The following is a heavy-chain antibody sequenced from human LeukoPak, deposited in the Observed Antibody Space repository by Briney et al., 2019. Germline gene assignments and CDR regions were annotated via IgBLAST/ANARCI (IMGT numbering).Heavy chain of an antibody. CDR2: IYHSGST. D-gene: IGHD2-2*02. V-gene: IGHV4-38-2*01. CDR1: GHSISSGYY. Sequence: SETLSLTCAVSGHSISSGYYWGGIRQPPGKGLEWIGSIYHSGSTYYNPSLKSRVTISVDTSKDQFSLKLSSVTAADTAVYYCARQVYYCSSTSCYITGLFDYWGQGTLVSVSS. CDR3: ARQVYYCSSTSCYITGLFDY. J-gene: IGHJ4*02.